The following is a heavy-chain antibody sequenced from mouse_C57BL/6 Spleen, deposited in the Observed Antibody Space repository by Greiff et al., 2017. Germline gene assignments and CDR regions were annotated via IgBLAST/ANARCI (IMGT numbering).Heavy chain of an antibody. CDR1: GFTFSNYW. D-gene: IGHD1-1*01. J-gene: IGHJ3*01. V-gene: IGHV6-3*01. CDR3: TYYGSSYEFAY. CDR2: IRLKSDNYAT. Sequence: EVQGVESGGGLVQPGGSMKLSCVASGFTFSNYWMNWVRQSPEQGLEWVAQIRLKSDNYATHYAESVKGRFTNSRDDSKSSVYLQMNNLRAEDTGIYYCTYYGSSYEFAYWGQGTLVTVSA.